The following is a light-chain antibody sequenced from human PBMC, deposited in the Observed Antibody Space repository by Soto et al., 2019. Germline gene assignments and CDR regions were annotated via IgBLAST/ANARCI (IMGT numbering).Light chain of an antibody. J-gene: IGKJ1*01. CDR2: WAS. CDR3: QQYYRTRRT. Sequence: DIVMTQSPDSLAVSLGERATVNCKSSQSVLSTSDNRNYLSWYQQKPGQPPKLLIYWASTRASGVPDRFSGSGSVTDFTLTISSLQAEDVAVDYCQQYYRTRRTCGQVTKVELK. CDR1: QSVLSTSDNRNY. V-gene: IGKV4-1*01.